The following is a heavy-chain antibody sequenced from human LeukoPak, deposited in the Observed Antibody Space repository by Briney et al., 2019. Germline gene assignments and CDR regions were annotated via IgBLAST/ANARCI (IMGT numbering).Heavy chain of an antibody. Sequence: SETLSLTCTVSGGSISSGSYYWSWIRQPAGKGLEWIGRIYTSGSTNYNPSLKSRVTISVDTSKNQFSLKLSSVTAADTAVYYCAKLGTPWGQGTLVTVSS. CDR3: AKLGTP. CDR2: IYTSGST. D-gene: IGHD7-27*01. J-gene: IGHJ5*02. V-gene: IGHV4-61*02. CDR1: GGSISSGSYY.